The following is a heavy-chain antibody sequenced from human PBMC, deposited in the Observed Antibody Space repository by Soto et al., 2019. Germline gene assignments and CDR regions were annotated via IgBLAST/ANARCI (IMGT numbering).Heavy chain of an antibody. CDR3: ARKTRPSTTTYSWFDP. J-gene: IGHJ5*02. Sequence: PSETLSLTCSVSGGSVSMGSSHWTYWSWIRQPPGKGLEWIGAIYDTGNTNYNPSLESRVSISIDTSKNQLSLRLTSVTAADTGMYYCARKTRPSTTTYSWFDPWGQGTLVTVSS. CDR1: GGSVSMGSSHWTY. CDR2: IYDTGNT. D-gene: IGHD5-12*01. V-gene: IGHV4-61*01.